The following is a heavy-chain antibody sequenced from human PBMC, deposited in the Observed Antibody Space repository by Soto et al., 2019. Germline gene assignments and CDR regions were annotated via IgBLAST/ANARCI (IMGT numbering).Heavy chain of an antibody. CDR1: GASVNSYY. D-gene: IGHD3-10*01. V-gene: IGHV4-59*02. CDR3: ARDLTIGGFFDP. J-gene: IGHJ5*02. CDR2: IHYTGRT. Sequence: SETLSLTCTVSGASVNSYYWTWIRQPPGKELEWIGYIHYTGRTNCNPSLKSRITMSVDTSKNQFSLRLSSVTAADTAIYYCARDLTIGGFFDPWGQGTLVTVSS.